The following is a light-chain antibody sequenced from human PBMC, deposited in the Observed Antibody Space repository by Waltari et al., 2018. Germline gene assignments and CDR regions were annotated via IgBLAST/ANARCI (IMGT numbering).Light chain of an antibody. Sequence: EIMLTQSPGTLSLSPGERATLSCRASQSISRYLAWYQQKPGQAPRLLIYDASSRATGIPDRFSGSGSGTDFSLTISRLEPEDFAVYHCQKYGSLPATFGQGTKVEIK. V-gene: IGKV3-20*01. CDR3: QKYGSLPAT. J-gene: IGKJ1*01. CDR2: DAS. CDR1: QSISRY.